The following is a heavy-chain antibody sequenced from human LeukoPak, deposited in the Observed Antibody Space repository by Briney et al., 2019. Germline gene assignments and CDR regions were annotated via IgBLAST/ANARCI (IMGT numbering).Heavy chain of an antibody. Sequence: ASVKVSCKASGYTFTGYYMHWVRQAPGQGLEWMGWINPNSGGTNYAQKFQGRVTMTRDTSISTAYMELSRLRSDDTAVYYCARDGNIVVVPAAIFWFDPRGQGTLVTVSS. CDR1: GYTFTGYY. D-gene: IGHD2-2*01. V-gene: IGHV1-2*02. J-gene: IGHJ5*02. CDR2: INPNSGGT. CDR3: ARDGNIVVVPAAIFWFDP.